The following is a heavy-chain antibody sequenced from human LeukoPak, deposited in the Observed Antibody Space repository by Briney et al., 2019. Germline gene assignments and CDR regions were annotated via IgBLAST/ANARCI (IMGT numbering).Heavy chain of an antibody. V-gene: IGHV3-30*03. D-gene: IGHD7-27*01. CDR2: ISYDGSNK. Sequence: GGSLRLSCAASGFTFSSYSMNWVRQAPGKGLEWVAVISYDGSNKYYADSVKGRFTISRDNSKNTLYLQMNSLRAEDTAVYYCARADRGHWGAFDIWGQGTMVTVSS. CDR3: ARADRGHWGAFDI. J-gene: IGHJ3*02. CDR1: GFTFSSYS.